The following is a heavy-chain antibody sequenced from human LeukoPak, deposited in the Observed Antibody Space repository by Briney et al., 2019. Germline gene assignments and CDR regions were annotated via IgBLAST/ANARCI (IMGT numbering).Heavy chain of an antibody. CDR3: ARSSNYGGIDI. V-gene: IGHV4-38-2*02. CDR2: MYHSGNS. D-gene: IGHD4-11*01. J-gene: IGHJ3*02. Sequence: SETLSLTCSVSGYSISSGYYWGWIRQSPVKGLEWIGSMYHSGNSYYNPSLKSRVTILLDMSKNQFSLKLTSVTAADTAVYYCARSSNYGGIDIWGQGTMVTVSS. CDR1: GYSISSGYY.